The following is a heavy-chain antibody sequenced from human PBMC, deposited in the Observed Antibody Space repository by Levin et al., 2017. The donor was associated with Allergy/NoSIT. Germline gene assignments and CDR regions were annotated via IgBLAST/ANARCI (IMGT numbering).Heavy chain of an antibody. CDR2: IFPSDSDT. CDR3: ARRDSDGSNSFDY. Sequence: GESLKISCQASGYSFSSFWFGWVRQRPGKGLEWMGLIFPSDSDTRVSPSFQGHIIMSVDKSINTAYLQCSSLKASDTAMYYCARRDSDGSNSFDYWGQGTLVTVSP. V-gene: IGHV5-51*01. CDR1: GYSFSSFW. D-gene: IGHD4-23*01. J-gene: IGHJ4*02.